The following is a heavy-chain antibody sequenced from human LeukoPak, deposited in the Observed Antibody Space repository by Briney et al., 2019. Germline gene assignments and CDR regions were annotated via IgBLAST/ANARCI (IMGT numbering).Heavy chain of an antibody. CDR1: GDSISRHY. Sequence: PSETLSLICTVSGDSISRHYWSWIRQPPGKGLEWIGCIYCSGSTSYNPSLKSRVTISVDTSNNQFSLKLTSMTAADTAVYFCARERLIAGATVFDYWGQGNLVTVSS. J-gene: IGHJ4*02. CDR2: IYCSGST. CDR3: ARERLIAGATVFDY. D-gene: IGHD1-26*01. V-gene: IGHV4-59*11.